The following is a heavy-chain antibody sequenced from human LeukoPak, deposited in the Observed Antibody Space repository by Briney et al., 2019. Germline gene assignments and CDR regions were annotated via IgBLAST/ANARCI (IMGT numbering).Heavy chain of an antibody. V-gene: IGHV4-61*05. CDR3: ARHGVGRGGDFDY. CDR2: IYYSGST. Sequence: PSETLSLTCTVSGGSISSTNYYWGWIRQPPGKGLEWIGFIYYSGSTKYNPSLKSRVSISVDTSKNQFSLKLSSVTAADTAVYYCARHGVGRGGDFDYWGQGILVTVSS. CDR1: GGSISSTNYY. D-gene: IGHD3-10*01. J-gene: IGHJ4*02.